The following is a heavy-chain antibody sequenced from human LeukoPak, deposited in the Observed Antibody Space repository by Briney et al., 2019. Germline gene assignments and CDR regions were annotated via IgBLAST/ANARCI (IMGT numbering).Heavy chain of an antibody. Sequence: SVKVSCKASGGTFSSYAISWVRQAPGQGLEWMGRIIPIFGTANYAQKFQGRVTITTDESTSTAYMELSSLRSEDTAVYYCAKDGGYSYGYSTFDYWGQGTLVTVSS. CDR3: AKDGGYSYGYSTFDY. CDR2: IIPIFGTA. V-gene: IGHV1-69*05. J-gene: IGHJ4*02. CDR1: GGTFSSYA. D-gene: IGHD5-18*01.